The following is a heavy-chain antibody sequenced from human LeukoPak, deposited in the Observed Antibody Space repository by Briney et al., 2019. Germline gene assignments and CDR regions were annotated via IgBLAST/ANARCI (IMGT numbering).Heavy chain of an antibody. Sequence: GGSLRLSCAASGFTFSSYWMSWVRQAPGKGLEWVANIKQDGSEKYYVDSVKGRFTVSRDNAKNSLYLQMNSLRAEDTAVYYCARTGYCSSASCTDGFDIWGQGTMVTVSS. J-gene: IGHJ3*02. D-gene: IGHD2-15*01. V-gene: IGHV3-7*01. CDR1: GFTFSSYW. CDR3: ARTGYCSSASCTDGFDI. CDR2: IKQDGSEK.